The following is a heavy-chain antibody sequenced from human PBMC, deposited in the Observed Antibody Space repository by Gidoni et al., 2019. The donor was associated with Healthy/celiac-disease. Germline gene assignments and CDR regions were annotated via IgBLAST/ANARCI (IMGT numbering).Heavy chain of an antibody. V-gene: IGHV4-39*01. Sequence: QLQLQESGPGLVKPSATLSLTCTVSGGFVSSSSYYWGWIRQPPGKGLEWIGSIYYSGSTYYNPSLKSRVTISVDTSKNQFSLKLSSVTAADTAVYYCARQEDTAMVIYYFDYWGQGTLVTVSS. CDR2: IYYSGST. J-gene: IGHJ4*02. CDR1: GGFVSSSSYY. D-gene: IGHD5-18*01. CDR3: ARQEDTAMVIYYFDY.